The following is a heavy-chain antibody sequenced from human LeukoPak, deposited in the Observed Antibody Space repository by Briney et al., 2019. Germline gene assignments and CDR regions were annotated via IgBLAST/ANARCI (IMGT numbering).Heavy chain of an antibody. V-gene: IGHV4-39*07. CDR2: IHYSANT. D-gene: IGHD7-27*01. Sequence: KPSETLSLTCTVSGGSISSYTYYWGWIRQPPGKGLEWIGSIHYSANTYYNQSLKSRITISLDTSKTQVSLKLTSVTAADTVVYYCASSTGTVFDYWGQGALVTVSS. J-gene: IGHJ4*02. CDR1: GGSISSYTYY. CDR3: ASSTGTVFDY.